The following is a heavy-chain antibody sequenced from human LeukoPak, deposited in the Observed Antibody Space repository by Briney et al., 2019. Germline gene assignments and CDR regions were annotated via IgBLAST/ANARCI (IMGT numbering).Heavy chain of an antibody. V-gene: IGHV3-43*01. Sequence: PGGSLRLSCAASGFTFDDYTMHWVRRAPGKGLEWVSLISWDGGSTYYADSVKGRFTISRDNSKNSLYLQMNSLRTEGTALYYCAKDRGAAARAYYFDYWGQGTLVTVSS. D-gene: IGHD6-6*01. CDR2: ISWDGGST. CDR3: AKDRGAAARAYYFDY. J-gene: IGHJ4*02. CDR1: GFTFDDYT.